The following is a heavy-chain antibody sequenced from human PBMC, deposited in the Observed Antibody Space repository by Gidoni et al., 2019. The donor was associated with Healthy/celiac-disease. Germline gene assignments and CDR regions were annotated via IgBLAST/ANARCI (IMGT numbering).Heavy chain of an antibody. CDR1: SVSNAW. J-gene: IGHJ6*04. V-gene: IGHV3-15*07. CDR2: IKSKTDGRTK. CDR3: TARPARLYYYGMDV. Sequence: SVSNAWMNWVRQAPGKGLEWVGRIKSKTDGRTKDDAAPVKGRITISRDDSKNTLYLQMNSLKTEDTVVYYCTARPARLYYYGMDVWGKGTTVTVSS.